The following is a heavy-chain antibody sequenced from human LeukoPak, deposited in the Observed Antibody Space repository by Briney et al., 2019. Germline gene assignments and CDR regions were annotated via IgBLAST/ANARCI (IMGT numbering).Heavy chain of an antibody. CDR2: INPNSGGT. CDR1: GYTFTGYY. D-gene: IGHD5-18*01. J-gene: IGHJ6*03. CDR3: ARDTAMETPHYYYYMDV. V-gene: IGHV1-2*02. Sequence: GASVKVSCKASGYTFTGYYMHWVRQAPGQGREGMGWINPNSGGTNYAQKFQGRVTMTMDTSISTAYMELSRLRSDDTAVYYCARDTAMETPHYYYYMDVWGKGTTVTVSS.